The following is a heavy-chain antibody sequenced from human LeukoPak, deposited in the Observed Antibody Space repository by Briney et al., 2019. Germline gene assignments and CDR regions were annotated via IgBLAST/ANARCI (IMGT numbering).Heavy chain of an antibody. D-gene: IGHD3-10*01. J-gene: IGHJ4*02. V-gene: IGHV1-3*01. CDR3: ARSLWFGERRGYYFDY. CDR2: INAGNGNT. Sequence: ASVKVSCKASGYTFTSYAMHWVRQAPGQRLEWMGWINAGNGNTKYSQKFQGRVTITRDTSASTAYMEPSSLRSENTAVYYCARSLWFGERRGYYFDYWGQGTLVTVSS. CDR1: GYTFTSYA.